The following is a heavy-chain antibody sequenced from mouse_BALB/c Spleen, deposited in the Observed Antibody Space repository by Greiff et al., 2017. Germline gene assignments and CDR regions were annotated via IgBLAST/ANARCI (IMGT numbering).Heavy chain of an antibody. Sequence: VQLQQSGPELVKPGASVKISCKASGYTFTDYNMHWVKQSHGKSLEWIGYIYPYNGGTGYNQKFKSKATLTVDNSSSTAYMELRSLTSEDSAVYYCAREGGYGNYAWFAYWGQGTLVTVSA. D-gene: IGHD2-1*01. J-gene: IGHJ3*01. CDR2: IYPYNGGT. CDR1: GYTFTDYN. CDR3: AREGGYGNYAWFAY. V-gene: IGHV1S29*02.